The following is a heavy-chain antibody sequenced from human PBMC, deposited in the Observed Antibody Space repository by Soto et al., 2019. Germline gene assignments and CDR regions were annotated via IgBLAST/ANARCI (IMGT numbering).Heavy chain of an antibody. D-gene: IGHD6-13*01. Sequence: KTSETLSLTCTVSGGSISSNYWTWIRQPPGKGLEWIGYVYNSGSTNYNPSLKSRVTISEDTSKSQFSLKVNSMTAADTAVYYCARSRSEAVAGYTIDNWGQGILVTVSS. CDR2: VYNSGST. CDR1: GGSISSNY. V-gene: IGHV4-59*01. CDR3: ARSRSEAVAGYTIDN. J-gene: IGHJ4*02.